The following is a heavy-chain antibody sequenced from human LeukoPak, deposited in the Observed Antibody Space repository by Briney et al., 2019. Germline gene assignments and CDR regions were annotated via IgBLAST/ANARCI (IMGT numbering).Heavy chain of an antibody. V-gene: IGHV5-51*01. CDR2: IYTGDSDT. D-gene: IGHD1-7*01. Sequence: GESLKISCKVSGYRFTNYWVGWVRQMPGKGLEWMGIIYTGDSDTRYSPSLQGQVTISADKSISTAYLQWSSLKASDTAIYYCARHKAGSTLYYYYGMDVWGQGTTVTVSS. J-gene: IGHJ6*02. CDR1: GYRFTNYW. CDR3: ARHKAGSTLYYYYGMDV.